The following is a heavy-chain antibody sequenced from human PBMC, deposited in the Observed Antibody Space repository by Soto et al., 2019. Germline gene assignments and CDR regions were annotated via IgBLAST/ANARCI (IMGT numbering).Heavy chain of an antibody. J-gene: IGHJ5*02. CDR2: INHSGST. Sequence: AVCSGCVKGSDWTGTRKTKGKGLEWIGEINHSGSTNYNPSLKSRVTISVDTSKNQFSLKLSSVTAADTAVYYCARVLRYCGSTSIYAIRGVSDPRVNGTLVTVFS. CDR1: SGCVKGSD. V-gene: IGHV4-34*01. D-gene: IGHD2-2*01. CDR3: ARVLRYCGSTSIYAIRGVSDP.